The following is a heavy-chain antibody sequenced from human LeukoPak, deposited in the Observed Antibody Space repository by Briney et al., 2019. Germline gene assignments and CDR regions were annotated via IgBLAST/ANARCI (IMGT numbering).Heavy chain of an antibody. CDR2: ISGSGVTT. V-gene: IGHV3-23*01. Sequence: GGSLRLSCAASGFTFSSYAMSWVRQAPGKGLEWVSAISGSGVTTYYADSVKGRFTISRDNSKNTLYLQMNSLRAEYTALYYCAKDRDYYLVGFFDYWGQGTLVTVSS. D-gene: IGHD3-10*01. J-gene: IGHJ4*02. CDR1: GFTFSSYA. CDR3: AKDRDYYLVGFFDY.